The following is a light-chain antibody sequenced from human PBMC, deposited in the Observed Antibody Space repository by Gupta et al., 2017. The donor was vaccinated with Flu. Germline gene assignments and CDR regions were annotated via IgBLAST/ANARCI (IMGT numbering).Light chain of an antibody. CDR3: QQYGASPMYT. CDR1: QSIGSY. J-gene: IGKJ2*01. Sequence: STLSASVGDRVTITCLASQSIGSYLAWYQQRPGRAPKLLIYRASTLESGVPSRFSGSRSGTEFTLTISALQPEDFATYYCQQYGASPMYTFGQGTKLEIK. V-gene: IGKV1-5*03. CDR2: RAS.